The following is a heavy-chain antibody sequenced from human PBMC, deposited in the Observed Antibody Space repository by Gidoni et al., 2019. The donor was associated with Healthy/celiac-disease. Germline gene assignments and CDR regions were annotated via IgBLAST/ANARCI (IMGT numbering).Heavy chain of an antibody. V-gene: IGHV3-21*01. CDR3: ARGTFTDGFDY. D-gene: IGHD2-2*01. J-gene: IGHJ4*02. CDR2: ISSSSSYI. Sequence: EVQLGESGGGLGKRGGSLRLSGAAYGFTFSSYRRNWVRQEPGKGLEWVSSISSSSSYIYYADSVKGRFTISRDNAKNSLYLQMNSLRAEDTAVYYCARGTFTDGFDYWGQGTLVTVSS. CDR1: GFTFSSYR.